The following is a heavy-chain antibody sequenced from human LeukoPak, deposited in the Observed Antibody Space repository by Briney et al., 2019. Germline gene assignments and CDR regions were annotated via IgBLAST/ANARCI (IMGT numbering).Heavy chain of an antibody. J-gene: IGHJ4*02. V-gene: IGHV3-30*02. CDR3: GYGSGSYYNGIDY. CDR2: IRYDGSNK. D-gene: IGHD3-10*01. Sequence: GGSLRLSCAASGFTFSSYGMHWVRQAPGKGLEWVAFIRYDGSNKYYADSVKGRFTISRDNSKNTLYLQMNSLRAEDTAVYYCGYGSGSYYNGIDYWGQGTLVTVSS. CDR1: GFTFSSYG.